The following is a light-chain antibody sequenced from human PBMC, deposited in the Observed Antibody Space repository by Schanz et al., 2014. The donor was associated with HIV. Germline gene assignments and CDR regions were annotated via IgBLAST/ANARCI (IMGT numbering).Light chain of an antibody. J-gene: IGLJ2*01. CDR1: SSDVGSYNL. CDR2: EVS. CDR3: CSYAGTSTVVV. V-gene: IGLV2-23*02. Sequence: QSALTQPASVSGSPGQSITISCTGTSSDVGSYNLVSWYQQHPGKAPKLMIYEVSKRPSGVPDRFSGSKSGNTASLTFSGLQAEDEADYYCCSYAGTSTVVVFGGGTKLTVL.